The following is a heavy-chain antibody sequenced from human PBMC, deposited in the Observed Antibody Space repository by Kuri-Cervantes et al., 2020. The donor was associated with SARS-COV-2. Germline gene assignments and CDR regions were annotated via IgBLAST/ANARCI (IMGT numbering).Heavy chain of an antibody. D-gene: IGHD2-2*01. Sequence: SETLSLTCTVSGGSISSHYWSWIRQPPGKGLEWIGYIYYSGSTNYNPSLKSRVTISVDTSKNQFSLKLSSVIAADTAVYYCARDCGSSTSCYALDPWGQGTLVTVSS. CDR3: ARDCGSSTSCYALDP. J-gene: IGHJ5*02. CDR2: IYYSGST. V-gene: IGHV4-59*11. CDR1: GGSISSHY.